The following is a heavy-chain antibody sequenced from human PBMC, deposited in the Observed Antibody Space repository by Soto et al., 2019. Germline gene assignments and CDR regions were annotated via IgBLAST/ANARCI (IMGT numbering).Heavy chain of an antibody. V-gene: IGHV4-61*01. CDR3: ARDRVVQGASHYYYYGMDV. CDR1: GGSVSSGSYY. Sequence: SETLSLTCTVSGGSVSSGSYYWSWIRQPPGKGLEWIGYIYYSGSTNYNPSLKSRVTISVDTSKNQFSLKLSSVTAADTAVYYCARDRVVQGASHYYYYGMDVWGQGTTVTVSS. J-gene: IGHJ6*02. D-gene: IGHD3-10*01. CDR2: IYYSGST.